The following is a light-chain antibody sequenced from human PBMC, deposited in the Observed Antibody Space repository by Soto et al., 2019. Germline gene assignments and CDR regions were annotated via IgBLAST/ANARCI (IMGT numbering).Light chain of an antibody. CDR1: SSDVGTYNY. V-gene: IGLV2-14*03. J-gene: IGLJ2*01. CDR3: SSYTGSSTAEI. CDR2: DVS. Sequence: QSALTQPASVSGSPGQSITISCTGTSSDVGTYNYVSWYQQHPGKAPKVMIYDVSNRPSGVSNRFSGSKSGNTASLTISGLQAEDEADYYCSSYTGSSTAEIFGGGTKLTVL.